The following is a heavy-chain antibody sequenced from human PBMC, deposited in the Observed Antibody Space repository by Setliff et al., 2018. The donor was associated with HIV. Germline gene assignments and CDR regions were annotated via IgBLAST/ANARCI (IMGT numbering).Heavy chain of an antibody. V-gene: IGHV1-2*02. CDR2: IDPNSGDT. Sequence: ASVKVSCKASGYTFTGYYLHWVRQAPGQGLEWMGWIDPNSGDTNYEQKFQGRVSMTRDTSISKVYMELSSLRSDDTAVYYCARAAGYSSSWHRYAFEIWGQGTMVTVSS. CDR3: ARAAGYSSSWHRYAFEI. J-gene: IGHJ3*02. CDR1: GYTFTGYY. D-gene: IGHD6-13*01.